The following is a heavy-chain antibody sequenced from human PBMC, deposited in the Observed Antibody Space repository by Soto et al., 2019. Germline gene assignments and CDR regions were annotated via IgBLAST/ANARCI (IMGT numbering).Heavy chain of an antibody. J-gene: IGHJ4*02. V-gene: IGHV4-39*07. CDR2: IYYSGST. D-gene: IGHD4-4*01. Sequence: PSETLSLTCTVSGGSISSSSYYWGWIRQPPGKGLEWIGSIYYSGSTYYNPSLKSRVTISVDTSKNQFSLKLTSVTAADTAVYYCARGLATVELDYWGPGALVT. CDR3: ARGLATVELDY. CDR1: GGSISSSSYY.